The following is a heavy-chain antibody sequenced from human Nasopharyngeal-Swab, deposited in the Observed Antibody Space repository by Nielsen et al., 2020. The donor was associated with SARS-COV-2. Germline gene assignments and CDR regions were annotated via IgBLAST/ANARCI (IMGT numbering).Heavy chain of an antibody. CDR1: GFTFSSYA. CDR2: ISYDGSNK. J-gene: IGHJ5*02. CDR3: ARERVAWIVVVVAGREFDP. V-gene: IGHV3-30-3*01. Sequence: GGSLRFSCAASGFTFSSYAMHWVRQAPGKGLEWVAVISYDGSNKYYADSAKGRFTISRDNSKNTLYLQMNSLRAEDTAVYYCARERVAWIVVVVAGREFDPWGQGTLVTVSS. D-gene: IGHD2-15*01.